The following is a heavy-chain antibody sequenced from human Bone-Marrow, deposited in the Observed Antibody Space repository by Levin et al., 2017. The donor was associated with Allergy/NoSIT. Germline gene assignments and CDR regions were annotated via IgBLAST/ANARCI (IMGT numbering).Heavy chain of an antibody. CDR1: GGSVTTAGYS. Sequence: SETLSLTCAVSGGSVTTAGYSWSWIRQPPGKGLEWIGYLYVAGTNYYNPSLKRRVTMTLDRSNNQFFLKLSAVTAADTAVYYWGRGLGDTFDIWGQGTMVTVS. CDR2: LYVAGTN. CDR3: GRGLGDTFDI. D-gene: IGHD3/OR15-3a*01. J-gene: IGHJ3*02. V-gene: IGHV4-30-2*01.